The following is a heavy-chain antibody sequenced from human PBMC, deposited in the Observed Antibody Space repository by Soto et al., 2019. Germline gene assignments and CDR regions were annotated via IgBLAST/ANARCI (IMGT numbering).Heavy chain of an antibody. V-gene: IGHV3-21*01. J-gene: IGHJ4*02. CDR1: GFTFSSYS. CDR2: ISSSSSHI. D-gene: IGHD1-7*01. CDR3: AKGYNWNYISYLDY. Sequence: GGSLRLSCAASGFTFSSYSMNWVRQAPGKGLEWVSSISSSSSHIYYADSVKGRFTISRDNAKNSLYLQMNSLRAEDTAVYYCAKGYNWNYISYLDYWGQGTLVTVSS.